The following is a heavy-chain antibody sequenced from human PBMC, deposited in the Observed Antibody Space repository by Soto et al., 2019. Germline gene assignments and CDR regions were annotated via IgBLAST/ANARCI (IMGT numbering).Heavy chain of an antibody. CDR3: TTEKYYDFWSGYWTYYYYGMDV. V-gene: IGHV3-15*07. CDR1: GFTFSNAW. Sequence: EVQLVESGGGLVKPGGSLRLSCAASGFTFSNAWMNWVRQAPGKGLEWVGGIKSKTDGGTTDYAAPVKGRFTISRDDSKNTLYLQMNSLKTEDTAVYYCTTEKYYDFWSGYWTYYYYGMDVWGQGTTVTVSS. D-gene: IGHD3-3*01. J-gene: IGHJ6*02. CDR2: IKSKTDGGTT.